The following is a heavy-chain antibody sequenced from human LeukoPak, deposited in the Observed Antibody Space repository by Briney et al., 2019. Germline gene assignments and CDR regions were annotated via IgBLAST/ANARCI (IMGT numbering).Heavy chain of an antibody. CDR3: ARDAGSGWPFDY. Sequence: SETLSLTCAVSGGSISSYYWSWIRQPAGKGLEWIGRIYTSGSTNYNPSLKSRVTMSVDTSKNQFSLKLSFVTAADTAVYYCARDAGSGWPFDYWGQGTLVTVSS. CDR1: GGSISSYY. CDR2: IYTSGST. D-gene: IGHD6-19*01. J-gene: IGHJ4*02. V-gene: IGHV4-4*07.